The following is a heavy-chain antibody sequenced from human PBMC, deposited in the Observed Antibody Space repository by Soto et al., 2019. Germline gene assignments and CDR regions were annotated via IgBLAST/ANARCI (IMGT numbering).Heavy chain of an antibody. Sequence: SETLSLTCTVSGGSISSSSYYWGWIRQPPGKGLEWIGSIYYSGSTYYNPSLKSRVTISVDTSKNQFSLKLSSVTAADTAVYYCARRADGGWYYYGMDVWGQGTTVTVSS. D-gene: IGHD6-19*01. J-gene: IGHJ6*02. CDR3: ARRADGGWYYYGMDV. CDR2: IYYSGST. V-gene: IGHV4-39*01. CDR1: GGSISSSSYY.